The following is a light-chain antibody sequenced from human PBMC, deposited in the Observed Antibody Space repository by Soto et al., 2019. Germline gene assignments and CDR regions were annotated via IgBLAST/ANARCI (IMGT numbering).Light chain of an antibody. Sequence: DIQMTQSPSSLSASVGDRVTITCRASQSISSYLNWYQQKPGKAPKLLIYAAASLQSGVPSRFSGSGYGTDFTRTISRLQPEDFATYYCQQSYSTPHTFGGGTKVEIK. CDR2: AAA. J-gene: IGKJ4*01. V-gene: IGKV1-39*01. CDR3: QQSYSTPHT. CDR1: QSISSY.